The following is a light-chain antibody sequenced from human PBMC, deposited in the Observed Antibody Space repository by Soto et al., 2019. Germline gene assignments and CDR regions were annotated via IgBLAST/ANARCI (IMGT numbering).Light chain of an antibody. CDR2: GAS. Sequence: EIVMTQSPATLSVSTGERATLSCRASQSVSSNLAWYQQKPDQAPRLLIYGASTRATGIPARFSGSGSGTEFTLTISSLQSEDFAVYYCQQYNNWLTFGGGTKVEIK. CDR3: QQYNNWLT. CDR1: QSVSSN. J-gene: IGKJ4*01. V-gene: IGKV3-15*01.